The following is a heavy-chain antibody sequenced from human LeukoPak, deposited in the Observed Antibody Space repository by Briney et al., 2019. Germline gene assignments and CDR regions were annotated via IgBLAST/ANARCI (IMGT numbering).Heavy chain of an antibody. D-gene: IGHD1-26*01. CDR2: ISAYNGNT. V-gene: IGHV1-18*01. J-gene: IGHJ4*02. CDR1: GYTFTSYG. Sequence: ASVKVSCKASGYTFTSYGISWVRQAPGQGLEWMGWISAYNGNTNYAQKLQGRVTMTTDTSTSTAYMELRSLRSDDTAVYYCARAPETPKWELRDYFDYWGQGTLVTVSS. CDR3: ARAPETPKWELRDYFDY.